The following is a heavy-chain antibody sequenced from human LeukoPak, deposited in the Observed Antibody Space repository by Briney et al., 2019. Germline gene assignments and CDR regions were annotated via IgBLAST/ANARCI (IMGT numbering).Heavy chain of an antibody. D-gene: IGHD3-3*01. J-gene: IGHJ5*02. CDR1: GGSISSGDYY. V-gene: IGHV4-31*03. Sequence: SQTLSLTCTVSGGSISSGDYYWSWIRQHPGKGLEWIGYIYYSGSTYYNPSLKSRVTISVDTSKNQSSLKVNSVTAADTAVYYCAKGHYEPRYNWFDPWGQGTLVTVSS. CDR2: IYYSGST. CDR3: AKGHYEPRYNWFDP.